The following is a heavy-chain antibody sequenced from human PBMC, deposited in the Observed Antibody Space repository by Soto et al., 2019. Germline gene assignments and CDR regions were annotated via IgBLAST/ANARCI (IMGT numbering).Heavy chain of an antibody. Sequence: QPGGSLRLSCAASGFTFSSYAVSWVRQAPGKGLEWVSAISGSGANTYHVDSVKGRFTISRDNSKNTLYMQMNSLRAEDTALYYCARVGNLGYCSGGNCYPGFDFWGQGIPVTVSS. CDR1: GFTFSSYA. D-gene: IGHD2-15*01. CDR3: ARVGNLGYCSGGNCYPGFDF. V-gene: IGHV3-23*01. J-gene: IGHJ4*02. CDR2: ISGSGANT.